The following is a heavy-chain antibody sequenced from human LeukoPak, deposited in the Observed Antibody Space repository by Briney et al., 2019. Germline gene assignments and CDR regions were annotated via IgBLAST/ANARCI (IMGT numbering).Heavy chain of an antibody. V-gene: IGHV3-15*01. CDR2: IQSETDGGTT. CDR1: GFSFSHAW. Sequence: PGGSLRLSCAASGFSFSHAWRTWVRQAPGKGLEWIGRIQSETDGGTTDYAAPVKGRFTISRDDSKNMLYLQMNSLKNEDTAVYYCTTSPQWLENWGQGTLVTVSP. CDR3: TTSPQWLEN. D-gene: IGHD6-19*01. J-gene: IGHJ4*02.